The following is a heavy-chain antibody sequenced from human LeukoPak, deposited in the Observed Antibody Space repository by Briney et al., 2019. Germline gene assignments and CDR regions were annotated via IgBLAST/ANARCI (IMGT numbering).Heavy chain of an antibody. CDR2: IIPIFGTA. CDR3: ASPNPTGEQWLVTPIDAFDI. D-gene: IGHD6-19*01. Sequence: SVKVSCKASGGTFSSYAISWVRQAPGQGLEWMGGIIPIFGTANYAQKFQGRVTITADESTSTAYMELSSLRSEDTAVYYCASPNPTGEQWLVTPIDAFDIWGQGTMLTVSS. CDR1: GGTFSSYA. V-gene: IGHV1-69*13. J-gene: IGHJ3*02.